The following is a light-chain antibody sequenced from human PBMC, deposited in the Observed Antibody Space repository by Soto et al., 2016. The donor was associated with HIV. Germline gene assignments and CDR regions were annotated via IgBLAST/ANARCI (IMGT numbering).Light chain of an antibody. CDR1: SLRSYY. CDR3: NSRDSSGNHLE. V-gene: IGLV3-19*01. Sequence: SSELTQDPAMSVALGQTVRITCQGDSLRSYYASWYQQKPGQAPVLVIYGKNNRPSGIPDRFSGSSSGNTASLTITGAQAEDEADYYCNSRDSSGNHLEFGGGTKLTVL. CDR2: GKN. J-gene: IGLJ2*01.